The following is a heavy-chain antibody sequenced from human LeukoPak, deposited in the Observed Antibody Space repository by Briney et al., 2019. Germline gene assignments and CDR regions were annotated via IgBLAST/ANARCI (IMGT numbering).Heavy chain of an antibody. J-gene: IGHJ4*02. V-gene: IGHV1-18*01. CDR3: ARDLMELEWLLYLYY. CDR2: ISAYNGNT. CDR1: GYTFTSYG. D-gene: IGHD3-3*01. Sequence: WASVKVSCKASGYTFTSYGISWVRQAPGQGLEWMGWISAYNGNTNYAQKLQGRVTMTTDTSTSTAYMELRSLRSDDTAVYYCARDLMELEWLLYLYYWGQGTLVTVSS.